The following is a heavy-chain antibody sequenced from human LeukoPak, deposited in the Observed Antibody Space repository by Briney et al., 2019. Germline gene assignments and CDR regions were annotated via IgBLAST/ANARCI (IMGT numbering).Heavy chain of an antibody. Sequence: ASVKVSCKASGGIFTSYAFGWVRQAPGQGLEWMGRIIPILGIVNYAQKFQGRITITGDESTNTVYMELSSLRSDDTAVYYCARVVLWFGESGRYYFDYWGQGTLVTVSS. CDR3: ARVVLWFGESGRYYFDY. CDR2: IIPILGIV. D-gene: IGHD3-10*01. CDR1: GGIFTSYA. V-gene: IGHV1-69*13. J-gene: IGHJ4*02.